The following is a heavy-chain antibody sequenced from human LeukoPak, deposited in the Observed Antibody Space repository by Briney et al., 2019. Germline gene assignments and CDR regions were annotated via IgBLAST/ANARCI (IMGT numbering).Heavy chain of an antibody. CDR3: TRLPPEVSSGWQNWFDP. Sequence: EPSETLSLTCAVYGGSFSGYYWSWIRQPPGKGLEWIGEINHSGSTNYNPSLKSRVTISVDTSKNQFSLKLSSVTAADTAMYYCTRLPPEVSSGWQNWFDPWGQGTLVTVSS. V-gene: IGHV4-34*01. J-gene: IGHJ5*02. D-gene: IGHD6-19*01. CDR2: INHSGST. CDR1: GGSFSGYY.